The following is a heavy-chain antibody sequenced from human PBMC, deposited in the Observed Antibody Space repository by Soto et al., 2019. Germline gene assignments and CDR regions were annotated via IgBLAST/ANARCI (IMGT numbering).Heavy chain of an antibody. J-gene: IGHJ3*02. CDR3: ASDGKGSGAFDI. V-gene: IGHV4-59*01. CDR2: IYYSGST. D-gene: IGHD1-1*01. Sequence: QVQLQESGPGLVKPSETLSLTCTVSGGSISSYYWSWIRQPPGKGLEWIGYIYYSGSTNYNPSLKSRVTISVDTSKNQFSLKLSSVTAADTAVYSWASDGKGSGAFDIWGQGTMVTVSS. CDR1: GGSISSYY.